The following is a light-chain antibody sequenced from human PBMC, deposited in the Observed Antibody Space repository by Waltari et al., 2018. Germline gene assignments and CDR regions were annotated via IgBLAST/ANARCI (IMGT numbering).Light chain of an antibody. CDR1: QSVLYSSDNKNY. CDR3: QQRIGWPPCT. J-gene: IGKJ1*01. V-gene: IGKV4-1*01. CDR2: WAS. Sequence: DIVMTQSPDSLAVSLGERATINCKSSQSVLYSSDNKNYLTWYQQKPGQPPELLIYWASTRESGVPDRFSGSGSGTDFTLTISSLEPEDFAVYYCQQRIGWPPCTFGQGTKVEI.